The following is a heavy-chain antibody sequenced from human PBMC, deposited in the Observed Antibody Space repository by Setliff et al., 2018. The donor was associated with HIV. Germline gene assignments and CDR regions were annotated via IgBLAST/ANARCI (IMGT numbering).Heavy chain of an antibody. V-gene: IGHV3-23*01. J-gene: IGHJ4*02. CDR3: AKAGSWDYYDSSGYYHFDN. D-gene: IGHD3-22*01. CDR2: ISGYGFST. CDR1: GFTFSSHA. Sequence: GGSLRLSCAASGFTFSSHAMSWVRQAPGKGLEWVSAISGYGFSTYYADSVKGRFTMSRDNSKNTLYLQMDSLRAEDTAVYHCAKAGSWDYYDSSGYYHFDNWGQGTLVTVSS.